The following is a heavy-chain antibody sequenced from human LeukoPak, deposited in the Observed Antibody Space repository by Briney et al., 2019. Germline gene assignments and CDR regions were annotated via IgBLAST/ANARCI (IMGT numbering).Heavy chain of an antibody. CDR1: GFTFSSYS. D-gene: IGHD4-17*01. J-gene: IGHJ4*02. Sequence: EGSLRLSCAASGFTFSSYSMNWARQAPGKGLEWVSSISSSSSYIYYADSVKGRFTISRDNAKNSLYLQMNSLRAEDTAVYYCAASYGDYLFDYWGQGTLVTVSS. V-gene: IGHV3-21*01. CDR2: ISSSSSYI. CDR3: AASYGDYLFDY.